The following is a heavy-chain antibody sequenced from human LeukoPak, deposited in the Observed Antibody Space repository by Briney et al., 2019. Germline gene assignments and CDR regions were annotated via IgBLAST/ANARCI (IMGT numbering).Heavy chain of an antibody. Sequence: PSETLSLTCAVSGYSISSGYYWIWIRQPPGKGLEWIGSLYHSDSIYYNPSLESRVTMSVDTSKNQFSLKLSFVTAADTAVYYCARRHDSYHYYYVDVWGKGTTVTVSS. CDR1: GYSISSGYY. CDR3: ARRHDSYHYYYVDV. CDR2: LYHSDSI. V-gene: IGHV4-38-2*01. J-gene: IGHJ6*03.